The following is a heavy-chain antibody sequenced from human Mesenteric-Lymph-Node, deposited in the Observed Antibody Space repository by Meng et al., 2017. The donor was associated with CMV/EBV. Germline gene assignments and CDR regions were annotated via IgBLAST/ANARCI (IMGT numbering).Heavy chain of an antibody. Sequence: GGSLRLSCAASGFTFSSYAMHWVRQAPGKGLEWVAVISYDGSNKYYADSVKGRFTISRDNSKNTLYLQMNSLRAEDTAVYYCARSNTDYYGSGSYNGMDVWGQGTTVTVSS. V-gene: IGHV3-30*04. D-gene: IGHD3-10*01. CDR2: ISYDGSNK. J-gene: IGHJ6*02. CDR3: ARSNTDYYGSGSYNGMDV. CDR1: GFTFSSYA.